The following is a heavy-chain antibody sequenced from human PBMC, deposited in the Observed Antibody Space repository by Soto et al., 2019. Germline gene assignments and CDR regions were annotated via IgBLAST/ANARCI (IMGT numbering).Heavy chain of an antibody. D-gene: IGHD3-3*01. CDR3: ARDSGYYDFWSGSRYGMDV. CDR2: IYYSGST. V-gene: IGHV4-31*03. Sequence: ASETLSLTCTVSVGSISSGGYYWSWILQHPGKGLEWIGYIYYSGSTYYNPSLKSRVTISVDTSKNQFSLKLSSVTAADTAVYYCARDSGYYDFWSGSRYGMDVWGQGTTVTVSS. J-gene: IGHJ6*02. CDR1: VGSISSGGYY.